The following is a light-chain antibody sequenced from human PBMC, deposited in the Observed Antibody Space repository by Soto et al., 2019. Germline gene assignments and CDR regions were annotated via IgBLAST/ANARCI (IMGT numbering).Light chain of an antibody. CDR3: HQYDSPPQA. Sequence: IVLTQSPGTLSLSPGERATLSCRASQRISSTYLAWYQQKPGRAPRLLIYGASRRATGIPDRFSGSGSGTDFTLTISRLEPEDFAVYYCHQYDSPPQAFGRGTRVEI. J-gene: IGKJ1*01. V-gene: IGKV3-20*01. CDR1: QRISSTY. CDR2: GAS.